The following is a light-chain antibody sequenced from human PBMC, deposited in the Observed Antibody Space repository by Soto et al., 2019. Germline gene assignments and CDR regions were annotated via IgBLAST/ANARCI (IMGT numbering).Light chain of an antibody. CDR3: SSYTSSSTLV. V-gene: IGLV2-14*01. Sequence: QSALTQPASVSGSPGQSITISCTGTSSDVGGYNYVSWYQQHPGKAPKLMIFEVNNRPSGVSNRFSGSKSGITASLTISGLQADDDADYSCSSYTSSSTLVFGGGTKLTVL. CDR1: SSDVGGYNY. CDR2: EVN. J-gene: IGLJ2*01.